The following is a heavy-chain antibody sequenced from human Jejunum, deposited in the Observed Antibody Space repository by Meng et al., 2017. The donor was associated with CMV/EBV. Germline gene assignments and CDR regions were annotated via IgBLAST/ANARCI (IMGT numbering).Heavy chain of an antibody. V-gene: IGHV4-39*01. CDR1: YY. CDR2: IYYSGST. D-gene: IGHD3-3*01. CDR3: ARAVLRFLEWDLSPHPYGMEV. J-gene: IGHJ6*02. Sequence: YYWGWIRQSPGKGLEWIGSIYYSGSTYYHPSLKSRVTISVDTSKNQFSLKLSSVTAADTAVYYCARAVLRFLEWDLSPHPYGMEVWGQGTTVTVSS.